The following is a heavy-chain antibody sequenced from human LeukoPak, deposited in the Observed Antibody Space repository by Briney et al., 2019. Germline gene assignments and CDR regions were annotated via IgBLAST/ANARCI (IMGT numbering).Heavy chain of an antibody. CDR3: AKDYGSGSYYAFDH. D-gene: IGHD3-10*01. J-gene: IGHJ4*02. Sequence: GGSLRLSCAASGFTFDDYGMSWVRQAPGKGLEWVSGISWNSGRIEYADSVKGRFTISRDNAKNSLYLQMNSLRAEDTALYYCAKDYGSGSYYAFDHWGQGTPVTVSS. CDR1: GFTFDDYG. CDR2: ISWNSGRI. V-gene: IGHV3-9*01.